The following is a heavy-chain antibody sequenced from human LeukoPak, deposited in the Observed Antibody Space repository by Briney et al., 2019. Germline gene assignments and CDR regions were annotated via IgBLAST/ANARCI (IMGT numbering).Heavy chain of an antibody. V-gene: IGHV4-34*01. Sequence: NSSETLSLTCAVYGGSVRDNYWSWIRQPPGKGLEWIGEIHHSGSTKYNPSLKSRVTISLDTSRNQFSLKLNSMTAADTAVYYCAGHVSAAAGGRWGQGTLVTVSS. CDR3: AGHVSAAAGGR. CDR2: IHHSGST. J-gene: IGHJ4*02. CDR1: GGSVRDNY. D-gene: IGHD6-13*01.